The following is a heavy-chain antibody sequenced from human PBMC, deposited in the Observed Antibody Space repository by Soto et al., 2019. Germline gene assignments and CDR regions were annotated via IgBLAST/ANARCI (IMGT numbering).Heavy chain of an antibody. D-gene: IGHD3-22*01. Sequence: GGSLRLSCAASGFTFSSYAMHWVRQAPGKGLEWVAVISYDGSNKYYAGSVKGRFTISRDNSKNTLYLQMNSLRAEDTAVYYCARETLDSSGYYSYWGQGTLVTVSS. V-gene: IGHV3-30-3*01. CDR1: GFTFSSYA. J-gene: IGHJ4*02. CDR2: ISYDGSNK. CDR3: ARETLDSSGYYSY.